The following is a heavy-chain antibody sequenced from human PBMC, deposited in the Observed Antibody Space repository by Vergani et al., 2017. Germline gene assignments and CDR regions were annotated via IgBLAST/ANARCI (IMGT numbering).Heavy chain of an antibody. J-gene: IGHJ6*02. CDR3: ARNPDIVVVPAAPYYYYYCGMDV. CDR2: ISAYNGNT. CDR1: GYTFTSYG. V-gene: IGHV1-18*04. Sequence: QVQLVQSGAEVKKPGASVKVSCKASGYTFTSYGISWVRQAPGQGLEWMGWISAYNGNTNYAQKLQGRVTMTTDTSTSTAYMEMRSLRAADTAVYYCARNPDIVVVPAAPYYYYYCGMDVWGQGP. D-gene: IGHD2-2*01.